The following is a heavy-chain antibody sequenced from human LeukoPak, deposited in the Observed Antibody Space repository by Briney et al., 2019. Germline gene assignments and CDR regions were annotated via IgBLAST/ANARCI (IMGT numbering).Heavy chain of an antibody. CDR3: ARDVGDGYNHQEIDY. CDR2: ISSSSSYI. V-gene: IGHV3-21*01. D-gene: IGHD5-24*01. CDR1: GFTFSSYS. Sequence: GGSLRLSCAASGFTFSSYSMNWVRQAPGKGLESVSSISSSSSYIYYADSVKGRFTISRDNAKNSLYLQMNSLRAEDTAVYYCARDVGDGYNHQEIDYWGQGTLVTVSS. J-gene: IGHJ4*02.